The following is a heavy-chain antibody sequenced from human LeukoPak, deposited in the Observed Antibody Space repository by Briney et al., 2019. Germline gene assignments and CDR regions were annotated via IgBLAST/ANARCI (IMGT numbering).Heavy chain of an antibody. Sequence: GGSLRLSCAASGFSFSTHGLTWVRQAPGKGLEWVSTISGTGGSAYYADSVKGRFTISRDNSKNTVSLEVSSLGLDDTAVYYCAKVHLRGVTDYWGQGTLVTVSS. CDR1: GFSFSTHG. D-gene: IGHD3-10*01. V-gene: IGHV3-23*01. CDR2: ISGTGGSA. J-gene: IGHJ4*02. CDR3: AKVHLRGVTDY.